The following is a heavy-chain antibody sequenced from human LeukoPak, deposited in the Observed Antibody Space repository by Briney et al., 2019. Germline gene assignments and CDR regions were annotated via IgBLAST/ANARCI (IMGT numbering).Heavy chain of an antibody. D-gene: IGHD3-10*01. J-gene: IGHJ3*02. CDR2: ISSSRSTI. CDR1: GFTFSSYS. V-gene: IGHV3-48*04. Sequence: PGGSLRLSCAASGFTFSSYSMNWVRQAPGKGLEWVSYISSSRSTIYYADSVEGRFTISRDSAKNSLYLQMNSLRAEDTAVYYCATWFGEDAFDIWGQGTMVTVSS. CDR3: ATWFGEDAFDI.